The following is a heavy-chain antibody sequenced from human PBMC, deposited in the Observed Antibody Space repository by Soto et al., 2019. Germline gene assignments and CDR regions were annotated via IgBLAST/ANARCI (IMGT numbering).Heavy chain of an antibody. CDR1: GDSVSSGAYY. CDR2: IYYNAIT. CDR3: ARANIAAAGTIFDT. J-gene: IGHJ5*02. Sequence: QVKLQESGPGLVKPSETLSLTCTVSGDSVSSGAYYWSWVRQPPGKGLELIGYIYYNAITNYNPSLKCRVTILVETSKSEISLMLNSVPAADTAVYYCARANIAAAGTIFDTWGQGVLVTVSA. D-gene: IGHD6-13*01. V-gene: IGHV4-61*08.